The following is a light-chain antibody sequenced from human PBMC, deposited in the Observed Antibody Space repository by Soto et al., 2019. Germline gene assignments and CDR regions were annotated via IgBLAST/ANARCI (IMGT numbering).Light chain of an antibody. V-gene: IGKV3-20*01. CDR2: GAS. Sequence: EFVLKQSPGTLSLSPGERATRSGMASQSVGSNYLAWYQQKPGQAPRLLIYGASSRATGIADRFSGSGSGTDFTLTISRLEPEDFALYYCQQYGSSPITFGQGTRLEIK. J-gene: IGKJ5*01. CDR3: QQYGSSPIT. CDR1: QSVGSNY.